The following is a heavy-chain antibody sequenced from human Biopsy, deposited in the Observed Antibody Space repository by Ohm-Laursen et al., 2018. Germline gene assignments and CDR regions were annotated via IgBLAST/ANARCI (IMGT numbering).Heavy chain of an antibody. CDR3: ARDTRWSPYSMDV. J-gene: IGHJ6*02. V-gene: IGHV3-11*01. CDR1: GFSFSDYH. Sequence: GSLRLSCAASGFSFSDYHMRWIRQAPGRGLEWVSHISGGGTIYYGDSMKGRVTISRDNAKNSLYLQMHSLRAEDTAVYYCARDTRWSPYSMDVWGQGTTVTVSS. D-gene: IGHD4-23*01. CDR2: ISGGGTI.